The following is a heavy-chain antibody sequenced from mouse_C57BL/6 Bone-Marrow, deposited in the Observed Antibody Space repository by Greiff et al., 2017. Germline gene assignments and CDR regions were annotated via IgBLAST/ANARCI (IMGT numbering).Heavy chain of an antibody. V-gene: IGHV5-12*01. Sequence: EVQGVESGGGLVQPGGSLKLSCAASGFTFSDYYMYWVRQTPEKRLEWVAYISNGGGSTYYPDTVKGRFTISRDNAKNTLYLQMSRLKSEDTAMYYCARRGDDYDGFAYWGQGTLVTVSA. J-gene: IGHJ3*01. D-gene: IGHD2-4*01. CDR2: ISNGGGST. CDR1: GFTFSDYY. CDR3: ARRGDDYDGFAY.